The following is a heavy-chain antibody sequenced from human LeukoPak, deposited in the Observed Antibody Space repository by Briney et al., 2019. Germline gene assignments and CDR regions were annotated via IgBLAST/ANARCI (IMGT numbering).Heavy chain of an antibody. CDR1: GGSFSGSY. D-gene: IGHD4-17*01. J-gene: IGHJ4*02. CDR3: ATDYGDSGGLDY. V-gene: IGHV4-34*01. Sequence: WETLSLTCAVYGGSFSGSYWSWIRQPPGKGLEWIGEIDHSGSTNYNPSLKSRVTISVVTSKNQFSLKLSSVTAADTAVYYCATDYGDSGGLDYWGQGTLVTVSS. CDR2: IDHSGST.